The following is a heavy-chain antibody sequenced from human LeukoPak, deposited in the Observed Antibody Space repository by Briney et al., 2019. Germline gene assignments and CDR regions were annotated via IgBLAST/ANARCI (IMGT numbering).Heavy chain of an antibody. CDR2: IYYSGCT. CDR3: ARDKRGVRRFGGGADY. V-gene: IGHV4-59*12. CDR1: GGSISSYY. D-gene: IGHD3-10*01. Sequence: PSETLSLTCTVSGGSISSYYWSWIRQPPGKGLEWIAYIYYSGCTNYNPSLKSRVTISIDTSKNQLSLKLSSVTAADTAVYYCARDKRGVRRFGGGADYWGQGTLVTVSS. J-gene: IGHJ4*02.